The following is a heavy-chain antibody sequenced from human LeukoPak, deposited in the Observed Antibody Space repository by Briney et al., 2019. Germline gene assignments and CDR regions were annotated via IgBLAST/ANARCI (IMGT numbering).Heavy chain of an antibody. CDR3: ARGHELAAAILFDY. D-gene: IGHD6-13*01. Sequence: PGGSLRLSCVASEFTFRSYWMTWVRQAPGNGLEWVATIKEDGGQRYYVDSVKGRFTISRDNAKNSLYLQMNSLRVDDTAVYYCARGHELAAAILFDYWGQGTPVSVSS. J-gene: IGHJ4*02. CDR1: EFTFRSYW. CDR2: IKEDGGQR. V-gene: IGHV3-7*04.